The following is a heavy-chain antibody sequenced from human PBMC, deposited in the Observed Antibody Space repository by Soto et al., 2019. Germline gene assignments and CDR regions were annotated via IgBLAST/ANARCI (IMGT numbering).Heavy chain of an antibody. J-gene: IGHJ5*02. CDR3: ARDSCSGGSCYGPNWFDP. Sequence: GASVKVSCKASGGTFSSYAISWVRQAPGQGLEWMGGIIPIFGTANYAQKFQGRVTITADESTSTAYMELSSLRSEDTAVYYCARDSCSGGSCYGPNWFDPWGQGTLVTVSS. CDR1: GGTFSSYA. CDR2: IIPIFGTA. D-gene: IGHD2-15*01. V-gene: IGHV1-69*13.